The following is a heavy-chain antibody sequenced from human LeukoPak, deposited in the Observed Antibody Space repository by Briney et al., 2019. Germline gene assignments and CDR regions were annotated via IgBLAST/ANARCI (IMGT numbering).Heavy chain of an antibody. J-gene: IGHJ6*02. Sequence: ASVKVSCKASGYTFTGYYMHWVRQAPGQGLEWMGWINTNTGNPTYAQGFTGRFVFSLDTSVSTAYLQISSLKAEDTAVYYCARRKPTYYDILTERNYYGMDVWGQGTTVTVSS. V-gene: IGHV7-4-1*02. CDR2: INTNTGNP. CDR3: ARRKPTYYDILTERNYYGMDV. CDR1: GYTFTGYY. D-gene: IGHD3-9*01.